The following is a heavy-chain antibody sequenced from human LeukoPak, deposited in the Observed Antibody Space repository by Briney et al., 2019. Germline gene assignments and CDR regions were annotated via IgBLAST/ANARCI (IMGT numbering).Heavy chain of an antibody. J-gene: IGHJ5*02. CDR1: GGSISSGSYY. Sequence: SETLSLTCTVSGGSISSGSYYWSWIRQPAGKGLEWIGRIYTSGSTNYNPSLKSRVTISVDTSKNQFSLKLSSVTAADTAVYYCARENIVVVPAANLWFDPWGQGTLVTVSS. V-gene: IGHV4-61*02. CDR3: ARENIVVVPAANLWFDP. CDR2: IYTSGST. D-gene: IGHD2-2*01.